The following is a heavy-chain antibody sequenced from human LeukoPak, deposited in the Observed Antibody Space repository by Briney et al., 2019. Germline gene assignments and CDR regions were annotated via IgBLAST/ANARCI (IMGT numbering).Heavy chain of an antibody. CDR1: GGSISSSNYY. D-gene: IGHD3-10*01. J-gene: IGHJ4*02. CDR2: IHYSGNT. V-gene: IGHV4-39*07. Sequence: SETLSLTCTVSGGSISSSNYYWGWIRQPPGKGLEWIGTIHYSGNTYYNPSLKSRVTISVDRSKNQFSLKLSSVTAADTAVYYCARAATGGWFGELLYFDYWGQGTLVTVSS. CDR3: ARAATGGWFGELLYFDY.